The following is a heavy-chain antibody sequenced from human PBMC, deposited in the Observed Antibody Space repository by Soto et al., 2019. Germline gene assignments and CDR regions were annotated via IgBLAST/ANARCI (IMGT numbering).Heavy chain of an antibody. J-gene: IGHJ6*02. D-gene: IGHD3-10*01. CDR1: GFTFSSYS. CDR2: ISSSSSYI. Sequence: LRLSCAASGFTFSSYSMNWVRQAPGKGLEWVSSISSSSSYIYYADSVKGRFTISRDNAKNSLYLQMNSLRAEDTAVYYCARDYYGSGNYYYGMDVWGQGTTVTVSS. V-gene: IGHV3-21*01. CDR3: ARDYYGSGNYYYGMDV.